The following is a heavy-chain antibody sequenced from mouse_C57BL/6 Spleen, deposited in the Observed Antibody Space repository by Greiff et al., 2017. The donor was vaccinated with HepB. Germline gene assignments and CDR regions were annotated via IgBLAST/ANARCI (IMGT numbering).Heavy chain of an antibody. V-gene: IGHV5-4*01. CDR3: AREEYYGNYVDY. Sequence: EVQGVESGGGLVKPGGSLKLSCAASGFTFSSYAMSWVRQTPEKRLEWVATISDGGSYTYYPDNVKGRFTISRDNAKNNLYLQMSHLKSEDTAMYYCAREEYYGNYVDYWGQGTTLTVSS. CDR1: GFTFSSYA. J-gene: IGHJ2*01. D-gene: IGHD2-1*01. CDR2: ISDGGSYT.